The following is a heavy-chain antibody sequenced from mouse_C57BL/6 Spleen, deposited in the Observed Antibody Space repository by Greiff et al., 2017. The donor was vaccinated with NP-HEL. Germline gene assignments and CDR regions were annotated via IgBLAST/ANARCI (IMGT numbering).Heavy chain of an antibody. Sequence: ESGPGLVKPSQSLSLTCSVTGYSITSGYYWNWIRQFPGNKLEWMGYISYDGSNNYNPSLKNRISITRDTSKNQFFLKLNSGTTEDTATYYCARRITTVVAPFDYWGQGTTLTVSS. D-gene: IGHD1-1*01. V-gene: IGHV3-6*01. CDR2: ISYDGSN. CDR3: ARRITTVVAPFDY. J-gene: IGHJ2*01. CDR1: GYSITSGYY.